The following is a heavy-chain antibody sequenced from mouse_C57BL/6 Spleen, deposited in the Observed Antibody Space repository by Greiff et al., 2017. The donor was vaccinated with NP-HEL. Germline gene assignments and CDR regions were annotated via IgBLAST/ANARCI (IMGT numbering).Heavy chain of an antibody. J-gene: IGHJ2*01. CDR1: GYTFTDYN. V-gene: IGHV1-22*01. D-gene: IGHD3-3*01. Sequence: VQLKESGPELVKPGASVKMSCKASGYTFTDYNMHWVKQSHGKSLEWIGYINPNNGGTSYNQKFKGKATLTVNKSSSTAYMELRSLTSEDSAVYYCARGAGPFFDYWGQGTTLTVSS. CDR3: ARGAGPFFDY. CDR2: INPNNGGT.